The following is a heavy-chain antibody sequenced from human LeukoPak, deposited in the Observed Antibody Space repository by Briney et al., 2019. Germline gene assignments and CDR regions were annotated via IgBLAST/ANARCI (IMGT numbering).Heavy chain of an antibody. D-gene: IGHD2-2*02. J-gene: IGHJ4*02. V-gene: IGHV1-24*01. CDR2: FDPEDGET. Sequence: ASVKVSCKVSGYTLTELSMHWVRQAPGKGLEWMGGFDPEDGETIYAQKFQGRVTMTEDTSTDTAYMELSSLRSEDTAVYYCATRRYCSSTSCYTPFDYWGQGTLVTVSS. CDR3: ATRRYCSSTSCYTPFDY. CDR1: GYTLTELS.